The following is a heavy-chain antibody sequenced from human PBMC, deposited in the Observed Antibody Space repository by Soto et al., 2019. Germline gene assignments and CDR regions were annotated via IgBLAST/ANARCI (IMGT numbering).Heavy chain of an antibody. CDR3: ARWGRDTAMGIPFDY. CDR1: GYTFTSYY. Sequence: GASVKVSCKASGYTFTSYYMHWVRQAPGQGLEWMGIINPSGGSTSYAQKFQGRVTMTRDTSTSTVYMELSSLRSEDTAVYYCARWGRDTAMGIPFDYWGQGXLVTVYS. V-gene: IGHV1-46*01. CDR2: INPSGGST. D-gene: IGHD5-18*01. J-gene: IGHJ4*02.